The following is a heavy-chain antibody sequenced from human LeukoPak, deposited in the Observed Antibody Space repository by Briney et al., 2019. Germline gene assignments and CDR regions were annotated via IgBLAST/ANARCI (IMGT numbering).Heavy chain of an antibody. D-gene: IGHD5-18*01. J-gene: IGHJ4*02. CDR3: ARSPDTAMIDY. CDR1: GYSISSGHY. Sequence: SETLSLTCAVSGYSISSGHYWGWTRQPPGKGLEWIGNIYYSGSTYYNPSLKSRVTLSVDTSKNQFSLKLSSMTAADTAVYYCARSPDTAMIDYWGQGTLVTVSS. CDR2: IYYSGST. V-gene: IGHV4-38-2*01.